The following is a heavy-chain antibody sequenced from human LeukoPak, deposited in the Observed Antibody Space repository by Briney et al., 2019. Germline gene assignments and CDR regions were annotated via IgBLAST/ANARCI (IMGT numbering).Heavy chain of an antibody. D-gene: IGHD3-22*01. J-gene: IGHJ4*02. CDR2: IIPIFGTA. CDR1: GGTFSSYA. CDR3: ARDFYDNSGYLPSY. V-gene: IGHV1-69*05. Sequence: ASVKVSCKASGGTFSSYAISWVRQAPGQGLEWMGGIIPIFGTANYAQKFQGRVTITTDESTSTAYMELSSLRSEDTAVYYCARDFYDNSGYLPSYWGQGTLVTVSS.